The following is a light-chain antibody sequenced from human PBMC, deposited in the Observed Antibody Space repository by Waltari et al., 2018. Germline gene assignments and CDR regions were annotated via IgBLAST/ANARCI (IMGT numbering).Light chain of an antibody. CDR3: QQLNSYPST. CDR1: QGISRN. J-gene: IGKJ5*01. V-gene: IGKV1-9*01. Sequence: IQLTQSPSSLSASVWDRVTITCRASQGISRNLAWYQQKPGKAPKLLISAASTLQSGVPLRFSGSGSGTDFTLTISSLQPEDFATYYCQQLNSYPSTFGQGTRLEIK. CDR2: AAS.